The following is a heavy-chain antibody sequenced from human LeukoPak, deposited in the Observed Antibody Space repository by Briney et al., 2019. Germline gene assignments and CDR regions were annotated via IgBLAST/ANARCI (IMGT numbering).Heavy chain of an antibody. Sequence: GASVKVSCKASGGTFSSYAISWVRQAPGQGLEWMGWINPNSGGTNYAQKFQGRVTMTRDTSISTAYMELSRLRSDDTAVYYCAGLYSSSGTRFDYWGQGTLVTVSS. CDR1: GGTFSSYA. CDR2: INPNSGGT. J-gene: IGHJ4*02. CDR3: AGLYSSSGTRFDY. D-gene: IGHD6-6*01. V-gene: IGHV1-2*02.